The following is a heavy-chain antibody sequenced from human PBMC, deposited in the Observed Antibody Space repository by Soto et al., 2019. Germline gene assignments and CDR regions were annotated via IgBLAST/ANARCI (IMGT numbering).Heavy chain of an antibody. V-gene: IGHV1-2*04. D-gene: IGHD5-12*01. CDR1: GYTFTGYY. J-gene: IGHJ4*02. Sequence: ASVKVSCKASGYTFTGYYMHWVRQAPGQGLEWMGWINPNSGGTNYAQKFQGWVTMTRDTSISTAYMELSRLRSDDTAVHYCARSDCESGYACGFDYWGQGTLVTVSS. CDR2: INPNSGGT. CDR3: ARSDCESGYACGFDY.